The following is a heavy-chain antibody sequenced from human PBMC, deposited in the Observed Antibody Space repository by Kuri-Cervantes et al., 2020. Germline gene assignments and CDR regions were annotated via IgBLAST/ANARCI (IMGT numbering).Heavy chain of an antibody. CDR2: IFHSGST. Sequence: GSLRLSCAVSGDSISSNNWWNWVRQSPGKGLECIGEIFHSGSTKYNSSLKSRVTISVDTSKNQFSLKLSSVTAADTAVYYCARYYYGMDVWGQGTTVTVSS. J-gene: IGHJ6*02. V-gene: IGHV4-4*02. CDR3: ARYYYGMDV. CDR1: GDSISSNNW.